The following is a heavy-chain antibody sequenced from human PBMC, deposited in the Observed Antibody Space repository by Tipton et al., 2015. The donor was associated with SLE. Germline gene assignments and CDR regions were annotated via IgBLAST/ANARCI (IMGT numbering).Heavy chain of an antibody. CDR2: IYYSGST. J-gene: IGHJ4*02. V-gene: IGHV4-31*03. Sequence: TLSLTCPVSGGSISSGGYYWSWIRPHPGKGLEWIGYIYYSGSTYYNPSLKSRVTISVDTSKNQFSLKLSSVTAADTAVYYCAREPRSGYHDYWGQGTLVIVSS. D-gene: IGHD3-3*01. CDR1: GGSISSGGYY. CDR3: AREPRSGYHDY.